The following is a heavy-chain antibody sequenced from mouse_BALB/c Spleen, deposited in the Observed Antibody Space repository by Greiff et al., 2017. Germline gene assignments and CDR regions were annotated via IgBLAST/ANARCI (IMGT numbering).Heavy chain of an antibody. Sequence: VQLQESGPELLRPGESVKISCKGSGYTFTDYAMHWVKQSHAKRLEWIGVISIYYDNTNYNQKFKGKATMTVDESSSAAYMELARVTSEDSCIYYCGRGGDYRYDEGVGYWCLGDWGAGSAVTV. CDR1: GYTFTDYA. CDR2: ISIYYDNT. J-gene: IGHJ1*01. V-gene: IGHV1-67*01. D-gene: IGHD2-14*01. CDR3: GRGGDYRYDEGVGYWCLGD.